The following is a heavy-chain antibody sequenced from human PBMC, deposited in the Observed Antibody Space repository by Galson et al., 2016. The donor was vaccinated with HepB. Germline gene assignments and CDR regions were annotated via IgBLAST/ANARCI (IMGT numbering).Heavy chain of an antibody. CDR1: GFTFSSYA. Sequence: SLRLSCAASGFTFSSYAMTWVRQPPGKGLEWVSSISGGSTYYADSVKGRFTISRDNSKNTVYPQMNSLRAEDTAIYYCAKDLGDGTYWGNIDHWGQGTLVTVSS. J-gene: IGHJ4*02. V-gene: IGHV3-23*01. CDR2: ISGGST. CDR3: AKDLGDGTYWGNIDH. D-gene: IGHD1-26*01.